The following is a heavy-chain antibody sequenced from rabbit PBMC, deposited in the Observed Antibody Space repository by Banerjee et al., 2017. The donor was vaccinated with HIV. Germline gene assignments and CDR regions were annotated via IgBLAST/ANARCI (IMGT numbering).Heavy chain of an antibody. CDR1: GFSFSNKYV. J-gene: IGHJ4*01. CDR2: INTNSGNT. D-gene: IGHD1-1*01. Sequence: QEQLEESGGDLVKPEGSLTLTCTASGFSFSNKYVMCWVRQAPGKGLEWIACINTNSGNTVYATWAKGRFTISKTSWTTVTLQMTSLTAADTATYFCARNFPVGGSGWYDNLWGQGTLVTVS. CDR3: ARNFPVGGSGWYDNL. V-gene: IGHV1S45*01.